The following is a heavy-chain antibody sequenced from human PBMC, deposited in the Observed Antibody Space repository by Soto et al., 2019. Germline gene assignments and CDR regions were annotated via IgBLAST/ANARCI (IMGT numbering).Heavy chain of an antibody. V-gene: IGHV4-31*03. Sequence: QVQLQESGPGLVKPSQTLSLTCTVSGGSISSGGYYWSWIRQHPGKGLEWIGYIYYSGSTYYNPSLKRRVTISVDTSKNQFSLKLSSVTAADTAVYYCARDSEEYQLVLDYWGQGTLVTVSS. D-gene: IGHD2-2*01. CDR3: ARDSEEYQLVLDY. CDR1: GGSISSGGYY. J-gene: IGHJ4*02. CDR2: IYYSGST.